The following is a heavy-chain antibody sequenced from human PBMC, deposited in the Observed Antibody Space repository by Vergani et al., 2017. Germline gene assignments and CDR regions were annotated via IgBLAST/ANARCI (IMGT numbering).Heavy chain of an antibody. Sequence: EVQLVESGGGLVKPGGSLRLSCAASGFTFSSYSMNWVRQAPGKGLEWVSSISSSSSYIYYADSVKGRFTISRYNAKNSLYLQMNSLRAEDTAVYYCASLTYYYGSGGSNWGQGTLVTVSS. CDR3: ASLTYYYGSGGSN. CDR1: GFTFSSYS. CDR2: ISSSSSYI. V-gene: IGHV3-21*01. D-gene: IGHD3-10*01. J-gene: IGHJ4*02.